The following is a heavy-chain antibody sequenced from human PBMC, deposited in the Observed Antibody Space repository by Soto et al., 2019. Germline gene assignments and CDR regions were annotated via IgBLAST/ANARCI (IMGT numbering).Heavy chain of an antibody. CDR2: INHSGST. CDR3: ARGSSITMIVVVTYFDY. V-gene: IGHV4-34*01. CDR1: GGSFSGYY. Sequence: PSETLSLTCAVYGGSFSGYYWSWIRQPPGKGLEWIGEINHSGSTNYNPSLKSRVTISVDTSKNQFSLKLSSVTAADTAVYYCARGSSITMIVVVTYFDYWGQGTLVT. J-gene: IGHJ4*02. D-gene: IGHD3-22*01.